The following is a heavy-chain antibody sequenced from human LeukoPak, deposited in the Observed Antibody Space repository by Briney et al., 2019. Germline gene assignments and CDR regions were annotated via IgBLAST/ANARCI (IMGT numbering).Heavy chain of an antibody. CDR1: GFTFCSYS. J-gene: IGHJ6*04. CDR2: ISSSSSYI. Sequence: GGSLRLSCAASGFTFCSYSMNWVRQAPGKGLKWVSSISSSSSYIYYADSVKGRFTISRDNAKNPLYLQMNSLRAEDTAVYYCASGSIVAQRRYYYYGMDVWGKGTTVTVSS. D-gene: IGHD5-12*01. CDR3: ASGSIVAQRRYYYYGMDV. V-gene: IGHV3-21*01.